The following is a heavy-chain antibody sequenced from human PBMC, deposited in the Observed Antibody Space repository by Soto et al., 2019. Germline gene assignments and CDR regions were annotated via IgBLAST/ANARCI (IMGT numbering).Heavy chain of an antibody. CDR1: GFTFSNYG. J-gene: IGHJ6*02. CDR3: AREGCRSTSCYSQYFYYNGMDV. Sequence: PGGSLRLSCAASGFTFSNYGMHWVRQSPGKGLEWVAVISYDGRNKYYADSVKGRFTISRDNSKNTLYLQMNSLRAEDTAVYYCAREGCRSTSCYSQYFYYNGMDVWGQGTTVTVSS. CDR2: ISYDGRNK. D-gene: IGHD2-2*02. V-gene: IGHV3-30*04.